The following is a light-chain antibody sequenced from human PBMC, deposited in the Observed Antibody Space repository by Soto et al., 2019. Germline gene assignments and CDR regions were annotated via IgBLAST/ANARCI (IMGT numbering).Light chain of an antibody. CDR2: SVS. Sequence: DIQMTQSPSSVSASVEDRVTITCRASQGINNMLGWYQQRPGKAPTLLIYSVSTLFSGVPSRFSGSGSGTDFTLTISSLQPEDFATYYCQQANSFPRTFGQGTKVEIK. CDR1: QGINNM. J-gene: IGKJ1*01. CDR3: QQANSFPRT. V-gene: IGKV1-12*01.